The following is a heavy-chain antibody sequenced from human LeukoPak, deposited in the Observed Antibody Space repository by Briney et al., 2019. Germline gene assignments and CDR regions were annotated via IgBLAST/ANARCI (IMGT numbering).Heavy chain of an antibody. CDR3: ARQPYSSSSLEIGY. CDR1: GGSISSYY. J-gene: IGHJ4*02. CDR2: INHSGST. D-gene: IGHD6-6*01. Sequence: SETLSLTCTVSGGSISSYYWSWIRQPPGKGLEWIGEINHSGSTNYNPSLKSRVTISVDTSKNQFSLKLSSVTAADTAVYYCARQPYSSSSLEIGYWGQGTLVTVSS. V-gene: IGHV4-34*01.